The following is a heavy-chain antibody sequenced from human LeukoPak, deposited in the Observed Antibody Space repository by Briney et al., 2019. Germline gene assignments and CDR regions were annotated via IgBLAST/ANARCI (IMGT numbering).Heavy chain of an antibody. CDR1: GFTFSSYG. Sequence: GGSLRLSYAASGFTFSSYGMHWVRQAPGKGLEWVAFIRYDGSNKYYADSVKGRFTISRDNSKNTLYLHVNSLRPEDTAVYYCAKDAVTTHYYYYYMDVWGKGTTVTVSS. CDR3: AKDAVTTHYYYYYMDV. CDR2: IRYDGSNK. J-gene: IGHJ6*03. D-gene: IGHD4-17*01. V-gene: IGHV3-30*02.